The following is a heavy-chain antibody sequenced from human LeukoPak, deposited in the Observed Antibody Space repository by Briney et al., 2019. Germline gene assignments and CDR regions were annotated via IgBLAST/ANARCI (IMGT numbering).Heavy chain of an antibody. V-gene: IGHV4-34*01. D-gene: IGHD4-23*01. CDR1: GGSFSGYY. Sequence: PSETLSLTCAVYGGSFSGYYWSWIRQPPGKGLEWIGEINHSGSTNYNPSLKSRVTISVDTSKNQFSLKLSSVTAADTAVYYCASSRTTVVTLDYWGQGTLVTVSS. J-gene: IGHJ4*02. CDR2: INHSGST. CDR3: ASSRTTVVTLDY.